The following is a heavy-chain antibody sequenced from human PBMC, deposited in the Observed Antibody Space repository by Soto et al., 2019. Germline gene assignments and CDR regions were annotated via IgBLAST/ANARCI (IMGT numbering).Heavy chain of an antibody. CDR2: FDPEDGET. CDR1: GYTLTELS. CDR3: ASRFSSVAWFDF. V-gene: IGHV1-24*01. D-gene: IGHD6-19*01. Sequence: ASVKVSCKVSGYTLTELSMHWVRQAPGKGLEWMGGFDPEDGETIYAQKFQGRVTMTEDTSTDTAYMELSSLRSEDTAVYYCASRFSSVAWFDFWGQGTLVIVSS. J-gene: IGHJ5*01.